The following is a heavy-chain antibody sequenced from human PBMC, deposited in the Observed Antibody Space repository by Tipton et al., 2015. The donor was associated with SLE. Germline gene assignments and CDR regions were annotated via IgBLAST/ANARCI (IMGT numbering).Heavy chain of an antibody. CDR2: IYYSGTT. Sequence: TLSLTCTVSGGSMRSDYWSWIRPPPAKGLEWIGYIYYSGTTNYNPSLKSRVTISVDTSKNQFSLKVNSLTAADTAVYYCARVGKYTDSDGYYLYYFDYWGQGTLVTISS. CDR3: ARVGKYTDSDGYYLYYFDY. J-gene: IGHJ4*02. D-gene: IGHD3-22*01. V-gene: IGHV4-59*01. CDR1: GGSMRSDY.